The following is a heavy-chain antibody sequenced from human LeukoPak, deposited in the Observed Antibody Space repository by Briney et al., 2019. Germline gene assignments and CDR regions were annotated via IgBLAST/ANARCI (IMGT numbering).Heavy chain of an antibody. CDR3: ARASYSSSWYGGYYYYMDV. Sequence: GASVKVSCKASGGTFSSYAISWVRQAPGQGLEWMGGIIPIFGTANYAQKFQGRVTITTDESTSTAYMELSSLRSEDTAVYYCARASYSSSWYGGYYYYMDVWGKGTTVTVSS. D-gene: IGHD6-13*01. CDR1: GGTFSSYA. J-gene: IGHJ6*03. V-gene: IGHV1-69*05. CDR2: IIPIFGTA.